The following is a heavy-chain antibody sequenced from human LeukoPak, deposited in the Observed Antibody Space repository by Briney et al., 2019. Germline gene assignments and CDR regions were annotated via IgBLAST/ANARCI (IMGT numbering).Heavy chain of an antibody. J-gene: IGHJ3*01. V-gene: IGHV3-30*03. Sequence: GGSLRLSCAPFGFTFSSYGMHWVRQAPGKGLEWVAVISYDGSSKYYADSVKGRFTISRDNSKNTLYLQMNSLRAEDTAVYYCAREDDDWGPNTLDVWGQGTVVTVSS. D-gene: IGHD7-27*01. CDR1: GFTFSSYG. CDR3: AREDDDWGPNTLDV. CDR2: ISYDGSSK.